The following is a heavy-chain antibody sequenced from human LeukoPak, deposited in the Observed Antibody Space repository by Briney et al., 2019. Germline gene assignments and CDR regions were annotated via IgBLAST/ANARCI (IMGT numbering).Heavy chain of an antibody. V-gene: IGHV1-8*01. CDR2: MNANSGNT. CDR1: GYTFTSYD. J-gene: IGHJ4*02. Sequence: ASVKVSCKASGYTFTSYDINWVRQAPGQGLEWMGWMNANSGNTGYAQRFQDRVTFTRDTSINTAYMELSSLRSEDTAVYYCARGVSRSFDFWGQGTLVTVSS. D-gene: IGHD2/OR15-2a*01. CDR3: ARGVSRSFDF.